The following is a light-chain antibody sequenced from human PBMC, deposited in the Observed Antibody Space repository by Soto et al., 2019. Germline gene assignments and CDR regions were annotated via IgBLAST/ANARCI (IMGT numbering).Light chain of an antibody. Sequence: QSALAQPASVSGSPGQSITISCTGTSTDVGAYNYVAWYQHHPGKAPKLIIFRNNQRPSGVPDRFSDSKSGTSASLAISGLRSEDEADYYCAAWDDSLSVYVFGTGTKLTVL. V-gene: IGLV1-47*01. J-gene: IGLJ1*01. CDR3: AAWDDSLSVYV. CDR1: STDVGAYNY. CDR2: RNN.